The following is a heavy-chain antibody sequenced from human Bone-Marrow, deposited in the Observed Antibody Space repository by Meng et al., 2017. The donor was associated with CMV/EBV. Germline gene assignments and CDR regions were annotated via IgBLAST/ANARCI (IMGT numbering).Heavy chain of an antibody. CDR2: ISYDGSNK. CDR1: GFTFSSYA. Sequence: GESLKISCAASGFTFSSYAMHWVRQAPGKGLEWVAVISYDGSNKYYADSVKGRFTISRDNSKNTLYLQMNSLRAEDTAVYYCARDVAAAPGGYYYYGMDVSGQGTTVTVSS. J-gene: IGHJ6*02. V-gene: IGHV3-30*04. CDR3: ARDVAAAPGGYYYYGMDV. D-gene: IGHD6-13*01.